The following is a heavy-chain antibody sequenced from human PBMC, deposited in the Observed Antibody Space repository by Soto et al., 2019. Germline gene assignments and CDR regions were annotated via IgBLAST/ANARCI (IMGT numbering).Heavy chain of an antibody. D-gene: IGHD2-21*02. CDR2: IRSKAYGGTT. V-gene: IGHV3-49*03. CDR1: GFTFGDYA. J-gene: IGHJ5*02. CDR3: TPVVVTRNRAWFDP. Sequence: GGSLRLSCTASGFTFGDYAMSWFRQAPGKGLEWVGFIRSKAYGGTTEYAASVKGRFTISRDDSKSIAYLQMNSLKTEDTAVYYCTPVVVTRNRAWFDPWGQGTLVTVSS.